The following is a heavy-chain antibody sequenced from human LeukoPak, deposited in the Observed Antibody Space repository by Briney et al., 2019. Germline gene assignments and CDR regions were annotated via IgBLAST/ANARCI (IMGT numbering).Heavy chain of an antibody. V-gene: IGHV1-8*03. J-gene: IGHJ3*02. D-gene: IGHD5-24*01. Sequence: ASVKVSCKASRYTFTSYDINWVRQATGQGLEWMGWMNPNSGNTGYAQKFQGRVTITRNTSISTAYMELSSLRSEDTAVYYCARAQDEDDAFDIWGQGTMVTVSS. CDR1: RYTFTSYD. CDR3: ARAQDEDDAFDI. CDR2: MNPNSGNT.